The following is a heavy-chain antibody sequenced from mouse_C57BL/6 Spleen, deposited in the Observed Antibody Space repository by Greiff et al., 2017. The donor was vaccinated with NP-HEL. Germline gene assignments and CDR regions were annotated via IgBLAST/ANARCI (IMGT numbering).Heavy chain of an antibody. CDR2: ISYDGSN. CDR3: AREVYYYGSSYYWYFDV. Sequence: ESGPGLVKPSQSLSLTCSVTGYSITSGYYWNWIRQFPGNKLEWMGYISYDGSNNYNPSLKNRISITRDTSKNQFFLKLNSVTTEDTATYYCAREVYYYGSSYYWYFDVWGTGTTVTVSS. V-gene: IGHV3-6*01. D-gene: IGHD1-1*01. J-gene: IGHJ1*03. CDR1: GYSITSGYY.